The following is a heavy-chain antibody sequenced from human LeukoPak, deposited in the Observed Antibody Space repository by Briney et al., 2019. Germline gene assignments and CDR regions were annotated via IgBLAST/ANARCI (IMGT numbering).Heavy chain of an antibody. V-gene: IGHV1-46*01. Sequence: GASVKVFCKVWGHTFTIYYMHWVRRAWGQGFEWRGVIHPSGGSTSYAQKFQGRVTMTRDTSTSTVYMEMSRLRSEDTDVYSCARVSGVASSPFDYWGQGTLVTVSS. CDR1: GHTFTIYY. D-gene: IGHD1-26*01. J-gene: IGHJ4*02. CDR2: IHPSGGST. CDR3: ARVSGVASSPFDY.